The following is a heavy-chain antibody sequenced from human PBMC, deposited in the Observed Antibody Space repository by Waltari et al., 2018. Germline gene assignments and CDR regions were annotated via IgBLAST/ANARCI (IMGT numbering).Heavy chain of an antibody. CDR2: VRMDGTTT. Sequence: DVQLVESGGGLVQPGGSLRLSCAASGFTFSTYWMPWVRQAPGKGLVVVSRVRMDGTTTDYADSVKGRFTIARDNAKNTLYLQMNSLRTEDTAVYYCAKVGILAGYNYGIDVWGQGTTVTVSS. CDR1: GFTFSTYW. D-gene: IGHD3-9*01. J-gene: IGHJ6*02. V-gene: IGHV3-74*01. CDR3: AKVGILAGYNYGIDV.